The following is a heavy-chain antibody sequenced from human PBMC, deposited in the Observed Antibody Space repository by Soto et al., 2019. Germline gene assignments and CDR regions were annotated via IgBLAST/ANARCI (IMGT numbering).Heavy chain of an antibody. V-gene: IGHV1-18*01. CDR1: GYTFSTYG. J-gene: IGHJ5*02. Sequence: QVQLVQSGAEVKKPGASVKVSCKASGYTFSTYGFSWVRQAPGQGLEWMGWIGADNGDTNYAQNFQGRVTMTTDTSTTTSYMELRSLTSDDPAVYFCERDWKGAEGFDPWGQGTLVTVSS. CDR2: IGADNGDT. CDR3: ERDWKGAEGFDP. D-gene: IGHD1-1*01.